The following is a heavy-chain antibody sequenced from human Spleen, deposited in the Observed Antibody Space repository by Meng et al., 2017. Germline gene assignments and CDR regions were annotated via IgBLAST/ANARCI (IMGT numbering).Heavy chain of an antibody. Sequence: HLTQLGPGRLQPPEALSLTCGVSGGSFSDYYWSWIRQPPGKGLEWIGEINHSGSTNYNPSLESRATISVDTSQNNLSLKLSSVTAADSAVYYCARGPTTMAHDFDYWGQGTLVTVSS. CDR3: ARGPTTMAHDFDY. J-gene: IGHJ4*02. V-gene: IGHV4-34*01. CDR1: GGSFSDYY. D-gene: IGHD4-11*01. CDR2: INHSGST.